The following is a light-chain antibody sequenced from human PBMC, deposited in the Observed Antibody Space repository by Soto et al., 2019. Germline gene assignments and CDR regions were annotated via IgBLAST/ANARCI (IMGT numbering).Light chain of an antibody. Sequence: EIVLTQSPGALSLSPGERDTLSCWASESVSDYLAWYQQKPGLAPRLLIHGATKRTSGTPDRFSGTGSGTGFTLSISRLEPEDFAVYYCQQHVTSPALTFGQGTRLEIK. CDR1: ESVSDY. V-gene: IGKV3-20*01. J-gene: IGKJ5*01. CDR2: GAT. CDR3: QQHVTSPALT.